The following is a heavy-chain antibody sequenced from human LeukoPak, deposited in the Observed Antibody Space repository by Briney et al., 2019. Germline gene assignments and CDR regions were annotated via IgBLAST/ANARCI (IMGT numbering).Heavy chain of an antibody. CDR2: IYYSGST. Sequence: KPSETLSLTCTVSGGSISSYYWSWIRQPPRKGLEWIGYIYYSGSTNYNPSLKSRVTISVDTSKNQFSLKLSSVTAADTAVYYCAGASYDSSGVHWGQGTLVTVSS. J-gene: IGHJ4*02. V-gene: IGHV4-59*01. CDR3: AGASYDSSGVH. CDR1: GGSISSYY. D-gene: IGHD3-22*01.